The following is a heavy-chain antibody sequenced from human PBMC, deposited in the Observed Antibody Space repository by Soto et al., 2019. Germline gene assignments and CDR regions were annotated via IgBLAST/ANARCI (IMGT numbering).Heavy chain of an antibody. J-gene: IGHJ6*02. D-gene: IGHD3-10*01. CDR3: ARDRANYSGSGTYGMDV. V-gene: IGHV1-69*13. Sequence: SVKVSCKASGGTFSSYAISWVRQAPGQGLEWMGGIIPIFGTANYAQKFQGRVTITADESTSTAYMELSSLRSEDTAVYYCARDRANYSGSGTYGMDVWGQGTTVTVSS. CDR1: GGTFSSYA. CDR2: IIPIFGTA.